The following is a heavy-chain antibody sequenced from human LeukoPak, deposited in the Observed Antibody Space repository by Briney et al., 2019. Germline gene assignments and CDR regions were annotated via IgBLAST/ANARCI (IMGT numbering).Heavy chain of an antibody. CDR1: GFTFNNAW. D-gene: IGHD1-1*01. V-gene: IGHV3-15*01. CDR3: TSGIGTIDL. J-gene: IGHJ5*02. Sequence: GGSLRLSCTASGFTFNNAWMSWVRQAPGKGLEWVGRIKSRSEGGATDYAAPVTGRFTISRDDSRNTLYLEMNSLKTEDTAVYYCTSGIGTIDLWGQGTLVTVSS. CDR2: IKSRSEGGAT.